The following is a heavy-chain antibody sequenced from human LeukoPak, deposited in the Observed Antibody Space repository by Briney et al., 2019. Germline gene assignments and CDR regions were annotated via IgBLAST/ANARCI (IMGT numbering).Heavy chain of an antibody. V-gene: IGHV3-21*01. D-gene: IGHD3-22*01. J-gene: IGHJ4*02. Sequence: EGSLRLSCTASGFTFSGYSMNWIRQAPGKGLEWVSSFGTRSTSIYHAGSVKGRFAISRDNAKNLLYLQMNSLRAEDTALYYCAREVSEGFDFWGQGTLVTVSS. CDR2: FGTRSTSI. CDR1: GFTFSGYS. CDR3: AREVSEGFDF.